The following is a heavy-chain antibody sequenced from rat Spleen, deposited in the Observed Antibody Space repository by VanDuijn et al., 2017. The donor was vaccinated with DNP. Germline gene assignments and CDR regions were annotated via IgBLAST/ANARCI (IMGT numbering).Heavy chain of an antibody. J-gene: IGHJ2*01. CDR2: IRYDGGST. CDR1: GFTFRDYY. V-gene: IGHV5-22*01. CDR3: ARWNSGHFDY. Sequence: EVQLVESGGDLVQSGRSLKLLCAASGFTFRDYYMAWIRQAPTKGLEWVAYIRYDGGSTKYGDSVKGRFTISRDNAKNTLYLQMNSLRSEDMATYYCARWNSGHFDYWGQGVMVPVSS. D-gene: IGHD4-3*01.